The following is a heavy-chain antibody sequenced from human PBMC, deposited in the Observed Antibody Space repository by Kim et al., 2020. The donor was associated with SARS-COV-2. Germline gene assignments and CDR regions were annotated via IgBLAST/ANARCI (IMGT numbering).Heavy chain of an antibody. D-gene: IGHD6-19*01. J-gene: IGHJ4*02. V-gene: IGHV3-23*01. Sequence: GGSLRLSCAASGFAVSTYGMNWVRQAPGKGLEWVSGFTGGGTTYYADFVKGRFTISRDSSKNTVYLLMNSLRVEDTALYYCAKDSKPDSGWDIDSWGQGTLVTVSS. CDR1: GFAVSTYG. CDR2: FTGGGTT. CDR3: AKDSKPDSGWDIDS.